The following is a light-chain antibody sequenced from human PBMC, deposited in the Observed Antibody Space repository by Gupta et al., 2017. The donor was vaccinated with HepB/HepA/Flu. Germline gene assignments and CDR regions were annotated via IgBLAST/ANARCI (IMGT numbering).Light chain of an antibody. CDR1: TSKIGNNY. CDR3: GTWDSNLSSGGGV. V-gene: IGLV1-51*02. Sequence: QSVLTQPPSVSAAPGQKVTISCSGSTSKIGNNYVSWYQQLPGTAPKLLIYENNKRPSGIPDRFSGSKSGTAATLAITGLQTGDEADYYCGTWDSNLSSGGGVFGGGTKLTVL. CDR2: ENN. J-gene: IGLJ2*01.